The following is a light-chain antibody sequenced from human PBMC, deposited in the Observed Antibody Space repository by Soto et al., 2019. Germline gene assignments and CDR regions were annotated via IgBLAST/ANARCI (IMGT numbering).Light chain of an antibody. CDR3: CSYAGGSSWV. CDR2: EVS. CDR1: SSDVGSYDL. J-gene: IGLJ3*02. Sequence: QSVLTQPASVSGSPGQSFTVSCTGTSSDVGSYDLVSWYQQHPGKAPKLLIYEVSKRPSGVSYRFSGSKSGNTASLTISGLQAEDEADYYCCSYAGGSSWVFGGGTKLTVL. V-gene: IGLV2-23*02.